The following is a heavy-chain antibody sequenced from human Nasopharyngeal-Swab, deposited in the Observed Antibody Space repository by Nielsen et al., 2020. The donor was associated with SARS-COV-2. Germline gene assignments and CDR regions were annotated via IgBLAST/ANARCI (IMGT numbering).Heavy chain of an antibody. D-gene: IGHD2-2*01. CDR1: GFTFISYN. Sequence: GESLKISCAASGFTFISYNMNWARQAPGKGLEWVSYISSSSSTKYYADSVKGRFTISRDNAKNSLYLQMNSLRDEDTAVYYCAREMERSVPAAIAYYYYNMDVWGQGTTVTVSS. J-gene: IGHJ6*02. CDR2: ISSSSSTK. CDR3: AREMERSVPAAIAYYYYNMDV. V-gene: IGHV3-48*02.